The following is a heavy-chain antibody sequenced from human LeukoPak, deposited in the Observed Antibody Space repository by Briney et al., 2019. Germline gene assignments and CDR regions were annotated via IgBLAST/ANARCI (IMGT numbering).Heavy chain of an antibody. Sequence: PSETLSLTCTVSGGSISSYYWSWIRQPPGKGLEWIGYIYYSGSTNYNPSLKSRVTISVDTSKNQFSLKLSSVTAADTAVYYCARGGYDYYYYYYMDVWGKGTTVTISS. V-gene: IGHV4-59*01. CDR3: ARGGYDYYYYYYMDV. J-gene: IGHJ6*03. CDR1: GGSISSYY. D-gene: IGHD5-18*01. CDR2: IYYSGST.